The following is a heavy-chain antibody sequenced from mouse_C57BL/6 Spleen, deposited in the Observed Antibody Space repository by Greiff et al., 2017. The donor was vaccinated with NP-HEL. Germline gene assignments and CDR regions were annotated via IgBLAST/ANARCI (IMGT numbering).Heavy chain of an antibody. V-gene: IGHV2-5*01. CDR1: GFSLTSYG. J-gene: IGHJ1*03. CDR3: AKKGGGGYFDV. Sequence: VQLVESGPGLVQPSQSLSITCTVSGFSLTSYGVHWVRQSPGKGLEWLGVIWRGGSTDYNAAFMSRLSITKDNSKSQVFFKMNSLQADDTAIYYWAKKGGGGYFDVWGTGTTVTVSS. CDR2: IWRGGST.